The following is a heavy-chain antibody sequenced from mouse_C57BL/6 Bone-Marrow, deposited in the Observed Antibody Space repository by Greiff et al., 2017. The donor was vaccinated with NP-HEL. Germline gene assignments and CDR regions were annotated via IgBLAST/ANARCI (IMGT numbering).Heavy chain of an antibody. D-gene: IGHD1-1*01. Sequence: QVQLQQSGAELAKPGASVKLSCKASGYTFTSYWMHWVKQRPGQGLEWIGYINPSSGYTKYHQKFKDKATLTADKSSSTAYMELRSLTSEDSAVYYCATNYYGSSYWYFDVWGTGTTVTVSS. J-gene: IGHJ1*03. CDR1: GYTFTSYW. V-gene: IGHV1-7*01. CDR2: INPSSGYT. CDR3: ATNYYGSSYWYFDV.